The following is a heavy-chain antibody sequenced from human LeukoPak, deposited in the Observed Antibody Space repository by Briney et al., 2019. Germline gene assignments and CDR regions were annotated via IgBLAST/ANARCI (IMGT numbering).Heavy chain of an antibody. CDR1: GDSIASGTYS. Sequence: SEALSLTCTVSGDSIASGTYSWGWIRQPPGKGLEWIGCIYYSGSTYYNPSLKSRVTISVDTSKNQFPLKLSSVTAADTAVYYCARHAGGIAATGTRPFDYWGQGTLVTVSS. J-gene: IGHJ4*02. CDR3: ARHAGGIAATGTRPFDY. CDR2: IYYSGST. V-gene: IGHV4-39*01. D-gene: IGHD6-13*01.